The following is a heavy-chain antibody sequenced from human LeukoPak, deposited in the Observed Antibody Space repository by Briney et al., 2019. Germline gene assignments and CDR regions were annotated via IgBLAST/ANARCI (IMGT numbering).Heavy chain of an antibody. Sequence: GGSLRLSCAASGFTFSSHEMNWVRQAPGKGLEWISYISNSGSTIYYADSVKSRFTISRDNAKNSLYLQMNSLRAEDTAVYYCASEPHTTRRWLQIHGYQYYMNVWGKGTTVTVSS. CDR1: GFTFSSHE. V-gene: IGHV3-48*03. D-gene: IGHD5-24*01. J-gene: IGHJ6*03. CDR2: ISNSGSTI. CDR3: ASEPHTTRRWLQIHGYQYYMNV.